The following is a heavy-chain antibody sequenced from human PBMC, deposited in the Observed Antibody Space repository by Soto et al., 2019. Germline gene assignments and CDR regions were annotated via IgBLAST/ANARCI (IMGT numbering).Heavy chain of an antibody. D-gene: IGHD3-3*01. CDR3: ARGLKLRIFGVVREEYYYYMDV. CDR2: INHSGST. Sequence: SETLSLTCAVYGGSFSGYYWSWIRQPPGKGLEWIGEINHSGSTNYNPSLKSRVTISVDTSKNQFSLKLSSVTAADTAVYYCARGLKLRIFGVVREEYYYYMDVWGKGTTVTVSS. V-gene: IGHV4-34*01. CDR1: GGSFSGYY. J-gene: IGHJ6*03.